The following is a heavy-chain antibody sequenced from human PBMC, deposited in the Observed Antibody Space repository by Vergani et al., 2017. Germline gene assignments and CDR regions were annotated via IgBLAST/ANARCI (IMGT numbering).Heavy chain of an antibody. D-gene: IGHD2-2*01. CDR2: ISGSGGST. CDR3: AGGSYLGYCSSTSCYAFDY. J-gene: IGHJ4*02. Sequence: VQLVESGGGVVQPGRSLRLSCAASGFTFSSYAMSWVRQAPGKGLEWVSAISGSGGSTYYADSVKGRFTISRDNSKNTLYLQMNSLRAEDTAVYYCAGGSYLGYCSSTSCYAFDYWGQGTLVTVSS. CDR1: GFTFSSYA. V-gene: IGHV3-23*04.